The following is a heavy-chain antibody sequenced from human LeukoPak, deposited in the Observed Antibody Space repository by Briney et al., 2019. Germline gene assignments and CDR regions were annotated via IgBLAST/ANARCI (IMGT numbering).Heavy chain of an antibody. V-gene: IGHV5-51*01. CDR3: ARNIQRYCSDGSCYSNWYFDL. CDR2: IYPGDSDT. D-gene: IGHD2-15*01. Sequence: GESLKISCKGSEYSFTSHWIGWVRQIPGKGLEWMGVIYPGDSDTRYSPSFQGQVTISADKSISTAYLQWNSLKASDTAMYYCARNIQRYCSDGSCYSNWYFDLWGRGTLVTVSS. J-gene: IGHJ2*01. CDR1: EYSFTSHW.